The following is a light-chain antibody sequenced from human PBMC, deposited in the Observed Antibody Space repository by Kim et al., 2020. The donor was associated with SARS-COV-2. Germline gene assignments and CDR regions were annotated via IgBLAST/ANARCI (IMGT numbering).Light chain of an antibody. CDR1: SLRKYY. V-gene: IGLV3-19*01. Sequence: ALGQTVRITCQGDSLRKYYASWYQQKPGQAPVLVFYGKNNRPSGIPDRFSGSYSGNTASLTITAAQAEDEADYYWNSRESSSNHWIFGGGTQLTVL. J-gene: IGLJ2*01. CDR3: NSRESSSNHWI. CDR2: GKN.